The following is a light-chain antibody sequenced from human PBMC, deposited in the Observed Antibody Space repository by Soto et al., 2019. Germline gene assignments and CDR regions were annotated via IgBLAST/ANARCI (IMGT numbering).Light chain of an antibody. J-gene: IGLJ1*01. CDR2: EVT. V-gene: IGLV2-23*02. CDR3: CSFAGRSPPTSV. CDR1: TSDVGTYNL. Sequence: LTHLASVSGSPGQSLTISCTGTTSDVGTYNLVSWYQHHPGKAPQLIIFEVTKRPSGVSDRFSGSKSGNTASLTISGLLGEDEADYYCCSFAGRSPPTSVFGTGTKVTVL.